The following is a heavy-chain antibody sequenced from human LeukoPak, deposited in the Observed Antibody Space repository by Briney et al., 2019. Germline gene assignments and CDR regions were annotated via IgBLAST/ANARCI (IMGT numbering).Heavy chain of an antibody. D-gene: IGHD5-18*01. Sequence: GGSLRLSCAASGFTVSSNYMSWVRQAPGKGLEWVSVIYSGGSTYYADSVKGRFTISRDNSKNTLYLQMNSLRAEDTAVYYCARRHPDTAMVSLADYYGMDVWGQGTTVTVSS. CDR2: IYSGGST. J-gene: IGHJ6*02. CDR3: ARRHPDTAMVSLADYYGMDV. CDR1: GFTVSSNY. V-gene: IGHV3-53*01.